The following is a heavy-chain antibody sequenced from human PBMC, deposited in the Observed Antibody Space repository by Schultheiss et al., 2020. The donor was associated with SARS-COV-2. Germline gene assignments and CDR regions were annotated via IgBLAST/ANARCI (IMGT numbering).Heavy chain of an antibody. Sequence: GESLKISCAASGLTFSRYNMNWVRQAPGKGLEWVSSISRSSNYIYYADSVKGRFTISRDNSKNTLYLQMNSLRAEDTAVYYCANGHYDYVWGSYRYREVELDYWGQGTLVTVSS. CDR2: ISRSSNYI. D-gene: IGHD3-16*02. CDR3: ANGHYDYVWGSYRYREVELDY. V-gene: IGHV3-21*04. CDR1: GLTFSRYN. J-gene: IGHJ4*02.